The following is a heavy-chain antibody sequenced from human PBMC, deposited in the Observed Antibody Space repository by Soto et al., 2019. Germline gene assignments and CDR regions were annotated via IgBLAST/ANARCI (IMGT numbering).Heavy chain of an antibody. CDR1: CGSISSGGYY. Sequence: SEPLSLTCTVSCGSISSGGYYWSWIRQHPGKGLEWIGYIYYSGTTYYNPSLKSRVTISVDTSKNQFSLKLSSVSAADTALYDCARRSLVAVPAAGCDHWVRGTQVT. J-gene: IGHJ5*02. CDR3: ARRSLVAVPAAGCDH. D-gene: IGHD2-15*01. V-gene: IGHV4-31*03. CDR2: IYYSGTT.